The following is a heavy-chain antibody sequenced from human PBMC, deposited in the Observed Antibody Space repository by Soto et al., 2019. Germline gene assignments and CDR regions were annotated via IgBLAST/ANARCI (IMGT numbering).Heavy chain of an antibody. V-gene: IGHV1-18*04. CDR1: GYTFTSYT. D-gene: IGHD3-10*01. CDR3: ARQKGINNYYGMDV. CDR2: ISANNGNI. J-gene: IGHJ6*02. Sequence: QVQLVQSGAGVKKPGASVKVSCKASGYTFTSYTFSWVRQAPGQGLEWMGWISANNGNIRYAQKLQGRVTMTTDTSTSTVYVEVWSLRSDDTAVYYCARQKGINNYYGMDVWGQGTTVTVSS.